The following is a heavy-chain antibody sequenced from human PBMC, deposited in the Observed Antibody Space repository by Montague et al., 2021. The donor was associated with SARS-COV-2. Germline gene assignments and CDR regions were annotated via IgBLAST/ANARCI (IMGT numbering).Heavy chain of an antibody. Sequence: SLRLSCAASGFTFSSYWMHWVRQAPGKGLVWVSRINSDGSSTSYADSVKGRFTISRDNAKNTLYLQMNSLRAEDTAVYYCTTRIVVVTHFDYWGQGTLVTVSS. V-gene: IGHV3-74*01. D-gene: IGHD2-21*02. CDR3: TTRIVVVTHFDY. CDR2: INSDGSST. CDR1: GFTFSSYW. J-gene: IGHJ4*02.